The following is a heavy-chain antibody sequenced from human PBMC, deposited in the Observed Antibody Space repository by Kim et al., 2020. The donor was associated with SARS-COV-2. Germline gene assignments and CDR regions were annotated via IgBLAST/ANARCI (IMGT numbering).Heavy chain of an antibody. J-gene: IGHJ4*02. V-gene: IGHV3-43*02. CDR2: IDRNTET. D-gene: IGHD1-26*01. CDR1: GFMFDTFS. CDR3: AKDMRGSWTIDY. Sequence: GGSLRLSCEASGFMFDTFSMHWVRQRPGRGLEWISLIDRNTETYADSVRGRFTVSRDNSKNFLYLQMDSLRSDDTGLYHCAKDMRGSWTIDYWGQGTLVTVS.